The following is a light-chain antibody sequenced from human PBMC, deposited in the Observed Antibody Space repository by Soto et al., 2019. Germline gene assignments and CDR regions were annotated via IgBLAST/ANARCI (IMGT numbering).Light chain of an antibody. CDR2: EVR. J-gene: IGLJ3*02. Sequence: QSVLTQPASVSGSAGQSITISCSGTMRDVGAYNLVSWYQQHPGTAPKLIIYEVRNRPSGISSRFSGSRSGNTASLTISGLQSEDEGDYYCSAYTARGTLVFGGGT. CDR1: MRDVGAYNL. V-gene: IGLV2-14*01. CDR3: SAYTARGTLV.